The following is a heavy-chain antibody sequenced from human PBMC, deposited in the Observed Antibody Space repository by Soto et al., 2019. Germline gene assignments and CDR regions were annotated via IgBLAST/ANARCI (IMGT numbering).Heavy chain of an antibody. CDR2: IFTSGST. Sequence: LSLTCTVSGGSINTFYWSWVRQPAGKGLEWIGRIFTSGSTSFNPSLESRVAMSVDTSKNHFSLNLSSVTAADMAVYYCAREGSYSAYNFAHGIQLWSFDFWGQGALVTVSS. V-gene: IGHV4-4*07. D-gene: IGHD5-12*01. CDR1: GGSINTFY. CDR3: AREGSYSAYNFAHGIQLWSFDF. J-gene: IGHJ4*02.